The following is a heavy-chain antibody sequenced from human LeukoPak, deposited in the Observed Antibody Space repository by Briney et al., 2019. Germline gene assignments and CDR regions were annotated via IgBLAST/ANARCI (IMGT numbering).Heavy chain of an antibody. J-gene: IGHJ3*02. D-gene: IGHD1-26*01. CDR1: GFILSSYE. CDR3: ARDLWYSGSRAPPRAFDI. CDR2: ISRSGRIM. V-gene: IGHV3-48*03. Sequence: GGSLRLSCEAAGFILSSYEMNWVRQAQGKGLKWHSFISRSGRIMYYADSMKGRFTVSRDNAKNSVYLQMNSLRAEDTAVYYCARDLWYSGSRAPPRAFDIWGQGTMVTVSS.